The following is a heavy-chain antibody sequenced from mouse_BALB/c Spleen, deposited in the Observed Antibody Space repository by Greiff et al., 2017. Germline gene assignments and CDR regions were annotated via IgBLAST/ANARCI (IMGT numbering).Heavy chain of an antibody. Sequence: VQLQQSGPGLVQPSQSLSITCTASGFSLTSYGVHWVRQTPGKGLEWLGVIWSGGSTDYNAPFISRLSISKDNSKSQVFFKMSSLQANDTAIYYCTRNFYDYDFDYWGQGTTLTVSS. D-gene: IGHD2-4*01. CDR2: IWSGGST. V-gene: IGHV2-2*02. J-gene: IGHJ2*01. CDR1: GFSLTSYG. CDR3: TRNFYDYDFDY.